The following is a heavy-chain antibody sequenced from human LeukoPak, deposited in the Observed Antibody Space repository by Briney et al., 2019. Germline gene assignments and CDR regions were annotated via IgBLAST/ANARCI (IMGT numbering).Heavy chain of an antibody. J-gene: IGHJ4*02. V-gene: IGHV3-11*01. CDR1: GFTFSDYY. D-gene: IGHD2-15*01. Sequence: GGSLRLSCAASGFTFSDYYMAWIRQAPGKGLEWISYITSNSYSMYYADSVEGRFTISRDNAEGSVFLQMDGLRVEDTAVYHCARGVDRSFDHWGQGVLVTVSS. CDR3: ARGVDRSFDH. CDR2: ITSNSYSM.